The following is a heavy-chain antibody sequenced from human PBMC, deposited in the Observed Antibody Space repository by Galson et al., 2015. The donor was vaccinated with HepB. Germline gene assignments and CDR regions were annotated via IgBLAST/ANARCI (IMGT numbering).Heavy chain of an antibody. CDR3: ATVFLWFGELFKSILTFDM. CDR1: GSTLTDLS. CDR2: FDHGAGEK. J-gene: IGHJ3*02. Sequence: SVTVSCKVSGSTLTDLSMHWVRQAPGKGPEWMGGFDHGAGEKTYAQKFHGRLTRTEDTSTDTAYMELSSLTSEDTAVYYCATVFLWFGELFKSILTFDMWGQGTMVTVSS. V-gene: IGHV1-24*01. D-gene: IGHD3-10*01.